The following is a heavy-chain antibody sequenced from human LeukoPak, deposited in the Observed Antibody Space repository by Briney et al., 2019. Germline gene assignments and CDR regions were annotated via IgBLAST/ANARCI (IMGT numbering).Heavy chain of an antibody. D-gene: IGHD6-13*01. V-gene: IGHV1-69*06. Sequence: ASVKVSCKASGGTFSSYAISWVRQAPGQGLEWMGGIIPIFGTANYAQKFQGRVTITADKYTSTAYMELSSLRSEDTAVYYCARGSSSWYYYYYYYMDVWGKGTTVTVSS. CDR3: ARGSSSWYYYYYYYMDV. J-gene: IGHJ6*03. CDR1: GGTFSSYA. CDR2: IIPIFGTA.